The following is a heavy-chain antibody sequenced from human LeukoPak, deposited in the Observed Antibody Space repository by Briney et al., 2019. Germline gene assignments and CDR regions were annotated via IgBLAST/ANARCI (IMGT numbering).Heavy chain of an antibody. CDR1: GYTFTGYY. CDR2: INPNSGGT. Sequence: ASVKVSCKVSGYTFTGYYMHWVRQAPGQGLEWMGWINPNSGGTNYAQKFQGRVTMTRDTSISTAYMELSRLRSDDTAVYYCARDRDSSGYYFPAFDIWGQGTMVTVSS. J-gene: IGHJ3*02. CDR3: ARDRDSSGYYFPAFDI. V-gene: IGHV1-2*02. D-gene: IGHD3-22*01.